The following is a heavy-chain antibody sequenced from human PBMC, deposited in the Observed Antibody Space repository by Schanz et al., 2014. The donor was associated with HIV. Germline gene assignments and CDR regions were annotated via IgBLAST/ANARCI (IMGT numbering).Heavy chain of an antibody. V-gene: IGHV3-23*01. CDR2: ISISGETT. CDR3: ARDGSKTIDY. D-gene: IGHD4-4*01. CDR1: GFNFSNYA. Sequence: EVRLLESGGGLVQPGGSLRLACSASGFNFSNYAMHWVRQTAGKGLEWVSGISISGETTYYADSVKGRFTISRDNSKNTLYLQMNSLRAEDTAVYYCARDGSKTIDYWGQGTLVTVSS. J-gene: IGHJ4*02.